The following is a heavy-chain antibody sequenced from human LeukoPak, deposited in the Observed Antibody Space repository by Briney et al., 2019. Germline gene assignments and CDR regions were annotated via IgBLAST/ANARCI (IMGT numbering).Heavy chain of an antibody. J-gene: IGHJ4*02. CDR3: AKDLAVGSLVPPPHY. Sequence: PGRSLRLSCAASGFTFSSYGMHWVRQAPGKGLEWVAVISYDGSNKYYADSVKGRFTISRDNSKNTLYLQMNSLRAEDTAVYYCAKDLAVGSLVPPPHYWGQGTLVTVSS. CDR2: ISYDGSNK. D-gene: IGHD6-13*01. CDR1: GFTFSSYG. V-gene: IGHV3-30*18.